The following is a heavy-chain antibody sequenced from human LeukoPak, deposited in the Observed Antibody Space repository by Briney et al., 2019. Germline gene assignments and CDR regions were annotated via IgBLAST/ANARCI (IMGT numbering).Heavy chain of an antibody. V-gene: IGHV4-59*01. CDR1: GGSISSYY. D-gene: IGHD4-23*01. CDR2: IYYSGST. Sequence: PSETLSPTCTVSGGSISSYYWSCIRQPPGKGLEWIGYIYYSGSTNYNPSLKSRGTISVDTSKNQFSLKLTSVTAADAAVYFCARELGATVVNYGMDVWGQGTTVTVSS. CDR3: ARELGATVVNYGMDV. J-gene: IGHJ6*02.